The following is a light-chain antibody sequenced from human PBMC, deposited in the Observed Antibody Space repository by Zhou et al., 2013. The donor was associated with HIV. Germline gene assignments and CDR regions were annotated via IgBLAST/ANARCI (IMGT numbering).Light chain of an antibody. Sequence: QSALTQPASVSGSPGQSIAISCTETSSDVGRYNRVSWYQQPPGTAPKLMIYEVSNRPSGVPDRFSGSKSGNTASLTISGLQAEDEADYYCTSYSSSSTLYVFGTGTKVTVL. V-gene: IGLV2-18*02. CDR2: EVS. CDR3: TSYSSSSTLYV. J-gene: IGLJ1*01. CDR1: SSDVGRYNR.